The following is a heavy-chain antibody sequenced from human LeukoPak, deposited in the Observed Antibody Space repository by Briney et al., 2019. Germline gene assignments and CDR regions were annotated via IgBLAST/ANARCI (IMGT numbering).Heavy chain of an antibody. J-gene: IGHJ5*02. CDR2: INPNSGGT. V-gene: IGHV1-2*02. CDR3: ARVCVLMVYAIHNWFDP. D-gene: IGHD2-8*01. CDR1: GYTFTGYY. Sequence: ASVKVSCKASGYTFTGYYMHWVRQAPGQGLEWMGWINPNSGGTNYAQKFQGRVTMTRDTSISTAYMELSRLRSDDTAVYYCARVCVLMVYAIHNWFDPWGQGTLVTVSS.